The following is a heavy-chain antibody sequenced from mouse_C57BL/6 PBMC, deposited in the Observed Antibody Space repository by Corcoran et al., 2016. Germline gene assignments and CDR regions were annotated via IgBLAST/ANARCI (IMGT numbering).Heavy chain of an antibody. CDR2: INTYSGVP. CDR3: ARQLRPGAMDY. CDR1: GYTFTTYG. D-gene: IGHD3-2*02. J-gene: IGHJ4*01. V-gene: IGHV9-3*01. Sequence: QIQLVQSGPGLKKPGETVKISCKASGYTFTTYGMSWVKQAPGKGLKWMGWINTYSGVPTYADDFKGRFAFSLETSASTAYLQINNLKNEDTATYSCARQLRPGAMDYWGQGTSVTVS.